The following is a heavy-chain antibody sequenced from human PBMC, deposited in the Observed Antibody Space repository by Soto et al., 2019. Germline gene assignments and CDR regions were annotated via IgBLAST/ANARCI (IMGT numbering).Heavy chain of an antibody. V-gene: IGHV3-30*18. D-gene: IGHD2-15*01. Sequence: PGGSLRLSCATSGFTFSTYSMNWVRQAPGKGLEWVAVISYDGSNKYYADSVKGRFTISRDNSKNTLYLQMNSLRAEDTAVYYCAKGPHCSGGSCYSTSDVYFDYWGQGTLVTVSS. CDR2: ISYDGSNK. CDR3: AKGPHCSGGSCYSTSDVYFDY. CDR1: GFTFSTYS. J-gene: IGHJ4*02.